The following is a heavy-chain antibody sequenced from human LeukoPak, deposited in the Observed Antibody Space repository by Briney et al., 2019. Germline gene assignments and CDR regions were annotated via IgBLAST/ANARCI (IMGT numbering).Heavy chain of an antibody. Sequence: GGSLRLSCAASRFTFSNAWMNWVRPAPGKGLEWVGRIKSKADGGTTDYAAPVKGRFTISRDDSNNMVYLQMNSLKIEDTAVYYCAIDEPNYAPYDFDYWGQGTLVTVSS. CDR1: RFTFSNAW. CDR2: IKSKADGGTT. V-gene: IGHV3-15*01. CDR3: AIDEPNYAPYDFDY. D-gene: IGHD4/OR15-4a*01. J-gene: IGHJ4*02.